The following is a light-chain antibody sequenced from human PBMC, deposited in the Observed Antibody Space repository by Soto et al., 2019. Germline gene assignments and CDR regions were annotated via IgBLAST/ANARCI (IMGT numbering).Light chain of an antibody. CDR1: QSVTANY. V-gene: IGKV3-20*01. J-gene: IGKJ1*01. Sequence: EIALTQSPGTLSLSPGERATLSCRASQSVTANYLAWYQQKPGQAPRLLIYAATIGATGVPDRLSGSGSGIEFTLTISTLEPQPFAVYYCLQYGVPLWTFGQGTKVEIK. CDR2: AAT. CDR3: LQYGVPLWT.